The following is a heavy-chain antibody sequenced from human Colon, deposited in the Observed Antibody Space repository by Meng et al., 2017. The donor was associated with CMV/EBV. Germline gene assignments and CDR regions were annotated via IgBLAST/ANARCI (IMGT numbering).Heavy chain of an antibody. J-gene: IGHJ4*02. CDR1: GFTFSLYA. V-gene: IGHV3-23*01. CDR2: VSGNGGRT. D-gene: IGHD3-22*01. CDR3: AKDLRFNWHYDN. Sequence: GESLKISCAASGFTFSLYAMSWVRQSPGKGLEWLSAVSGNGGRTHYADSVKGRFTASRDNSKDTLYLQMNSLRAEDTAVYFCAKDLRFNWHYDNWGQGTLVTVSS.